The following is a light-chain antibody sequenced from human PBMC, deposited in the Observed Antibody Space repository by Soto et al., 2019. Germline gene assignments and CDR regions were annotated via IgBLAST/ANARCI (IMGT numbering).Light chain of an antibody. Sequence: DIQMTQSPSSLSASVGDRVTITCRASQSVSNHLNWYQQKPGKAPKLLIYASSSLQSGVPSRFSGSGSGTDFTLTISRLQPADFATYYCQQSHSNIQDLTFGGGTKVEIK. CDR3: QQSHSNIQDLT. CDR1: QSVSNH. J-gene: IGKJ4*01. V-gene: IGKV1-39*01. CDR2: ASS.